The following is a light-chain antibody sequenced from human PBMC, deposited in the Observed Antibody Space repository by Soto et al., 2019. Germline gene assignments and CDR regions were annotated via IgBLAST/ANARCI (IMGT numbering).Light chain of an antibody. CDR2: DVS. CDR3: SSYTSSSTLAV. Sequence: QSVLTQPASVSGSPGQSITISCTGTSRDVGGYDYVSWYQQHPGKAPKLMIFDVSHRPSGVSNRFSGSRSGNTASLTISGLQAEDEADYYCSSYTSSSTLAVFGTGTKLTV. V-gene: IGLV2-14*01. CDR1: SRDVGGYDY. J-gene: IGLJ1*01.